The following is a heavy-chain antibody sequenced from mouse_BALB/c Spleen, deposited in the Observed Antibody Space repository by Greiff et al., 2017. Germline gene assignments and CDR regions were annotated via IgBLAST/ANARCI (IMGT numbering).Heavy chain of an antibody. V-gene: IGHV1-63*02. J-gene: IGHJ3*01. CDR1: GYTFTNYW. CDR2: IYPGGGYT. D-gene: IGHD2-1*01. CDR3: ARSGGNLAWFAY. Sequence: VQLQQSGAELVRPGTSVKMSCKAAGYTFTNYWIGCVKQRPGHGLEWIGDIYPGGGYTNYNEKFKGKATLTADTSSSTAYMQLSSLTSEDSAIYYCARSGGNLAWFAYWGQGTLVTVSA.